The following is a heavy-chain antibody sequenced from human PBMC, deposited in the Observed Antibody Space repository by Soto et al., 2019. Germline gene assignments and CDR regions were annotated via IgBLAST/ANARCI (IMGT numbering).Heavy chain of an antibody. CDR1: GYSISSGYY. Sequence: SETLYLTCAVSGYSISSGYYWGCIRQPPGKGLEWIGSIYHSGSTYYNPSLKSRVTISVDTSKNQFSLKLSSVTAADTAVYYCAREDIVVVVAATPGFFGMDVWGQGTTVTVSS. CDR3: AREDIVVVVAATPGFFGMDV. D-gene: IGHD2-15*01. CDR2: IYHSGST. V-gene: IGHV4-38-2*02. J-gene: IGHJ6*02.